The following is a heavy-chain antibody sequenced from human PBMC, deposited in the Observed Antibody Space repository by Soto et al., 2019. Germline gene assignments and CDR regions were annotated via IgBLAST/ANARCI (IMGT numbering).Heavy chain of an antibody. V-gene: IGHV3-33*06. Sequence: GGSLRLSCAASGFTFSSYGMHWVGQAPGKGLKWVAVIGYDGSNKYYADSVKGRFTISRDNSKNTLYLQMNSLRAEDTAVYYCAKAGRTGWELLRWGQGTLVTVSS. CDR1: GFTFSSYG. CDR2: IGYDGSNK. J-gene: IGHJ4*02. CDR3: AKAGRTGWELLR. D-gene: IGHD1-26*01.